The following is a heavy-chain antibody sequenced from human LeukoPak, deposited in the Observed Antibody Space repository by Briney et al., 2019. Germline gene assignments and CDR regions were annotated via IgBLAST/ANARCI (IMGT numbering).Heavy chain of an antibody. J-gene: IGHJ4*02. CDR2: MNPNSGDT. CDR1: AYTFTSYE. D-gene: IGHD4-23*01. V-gene: IGHV1-8*01. Sequence: ASVKVSCKTSAYTFTSYEINWVRQASGQGLEWMGWMNPNSGDTGYAQKFQGRVTMTRDTSINTAYVELSSPTSEDTAVYYCARGHGPGGTRWPNLDYWGQGTLITVSA. CDR3: ARGHGPGGTRWPNLDY.